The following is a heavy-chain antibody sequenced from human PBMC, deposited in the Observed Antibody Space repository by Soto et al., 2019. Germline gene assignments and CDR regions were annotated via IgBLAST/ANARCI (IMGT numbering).Heavy chain of an antibody. Sequence: PGGSLRLSCAASGFTFSSYAMSWVRQAPGKGLEWVSAISGSGSSKYYAGSVKGRFTISRDNSKNTLYLQMNSLRAEDTAVYYCAKGSLGVARGGYLDVWGQGTLVTVSS. V-gene: IGHV3-23*01. CDR3: AKGSLGVARGGYLDV. CDR2: ISGSGSSK. CDR1: GFTFSSYA. D-gene: IGHD3-10*01. J-gene: IGHJ4*02.